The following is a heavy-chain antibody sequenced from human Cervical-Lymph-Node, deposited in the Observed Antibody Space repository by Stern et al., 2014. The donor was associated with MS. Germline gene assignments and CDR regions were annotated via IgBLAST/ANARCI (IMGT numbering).Heavy chain of an antibody. V-gene: IGHV1-46*01. Sequence: VQLVESGAEVKKPGASVKVSCKASGYTFTSYYMHWVRQAPGQGLEWMGIINPSGGSTSYAQKFQGRVTMTRDTSTSTVYMELSSLRSEDTAVYYCARDGDIVVVVAATPDYYYGMDVWGQGTTVTVS. J-gene: IGHJ6*02. D-gene: IGHD2-15*01. CDR2: INPSGGST. CDR3: ARDGDIVVVVAATPDYYYGMDV. CDR1: GYTFTSYY.